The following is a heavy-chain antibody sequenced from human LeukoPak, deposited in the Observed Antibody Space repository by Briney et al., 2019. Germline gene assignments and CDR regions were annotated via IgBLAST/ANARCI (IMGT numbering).Heavy chain of an antibody. D-gene: IGHD6-13*01. Sequence: PGGSLRLSCAASGFTVSSKYMSWVRQAPGKGLEWVSVIYSGGSTYYADSVKGRFTISRDNSKNTLYLQMNSLRAEDTAIYYCAKGEDSSSWSGFDYWGQGTLVTVSS. V-gene: IGHV3-53*01. J-gene: IGHJ4*02. CDR1: GFTVSSKY. CDR3: AKGEDSSSWSGFDY. CDR2: IYSGGST.